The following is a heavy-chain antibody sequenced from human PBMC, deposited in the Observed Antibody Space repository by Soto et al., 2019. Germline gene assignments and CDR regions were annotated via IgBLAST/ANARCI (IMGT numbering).Heavy chain of an antibody. V-gene: IGHV3-21*01. CDR1: GFTFSSYS. J-gene: IGHJ4*02. D-gene: IGHD6-13*01. CDR2: ISSSSSYI. CDR3: ARNWAAAGMNY. Sequence: GGSLRLSCAASGFTFSSYSMNWVRQAPGKGLEWVSSISSSSSYIYYADSVKGRFTISRDNAKNSLYLQMSSLRAEDTAVYYCARNWAAAGMNYWGQGTLVTVSS.